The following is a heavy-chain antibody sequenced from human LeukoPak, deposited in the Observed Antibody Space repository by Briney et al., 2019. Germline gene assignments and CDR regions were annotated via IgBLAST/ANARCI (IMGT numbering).Heavy chain of an antibody. V-gene: IGHV4-59*08. D-gene: IGHD3-3*01. J-gene: IGHJ4*02. CDR1: GVSLGNYY. Sequence: SETLSLTCTVSGVSLGNYYWTWIGQPPGKGLEWIGYISSSGNSNYNPSLKSRVTMSVDTSKNRFSLRLSSVTAADTAIYYCARAVFWSGYYTDPLVQYFFDYWGQGTLITVSS. CDR2: ISSSGNS. CDR3: ARAVFWSGYYTDPLVQYFFDY.